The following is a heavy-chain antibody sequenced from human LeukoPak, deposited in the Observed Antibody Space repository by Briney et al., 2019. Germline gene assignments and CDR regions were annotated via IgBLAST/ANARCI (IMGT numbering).Heavy chain of an antibody. CDR2: IYPGDSDT. CDR1: GYSFTNYW. V-gene: IGHV5-51*01. CDR3: ARIDSSSWYYFDY. D-gene: IGHD6-6*01. J-gene: IGHJ4*02. Sequence: GESLKISRKGSGYSFTNYWIGWVRQMPGKGLEWMGIIYPGDSDTRYSPSFQGQVTISADKSISTAYLQWSSLKASDTAMYYCARIDSSSWYYFDYWGQGTLVTVSS.